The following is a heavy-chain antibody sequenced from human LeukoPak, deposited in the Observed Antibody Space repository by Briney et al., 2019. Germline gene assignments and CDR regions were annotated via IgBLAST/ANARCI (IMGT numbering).Heavy chain of an antibody. CDR1: GGSFSGYY. V-gene: IGHV4-34*01. D-gene: IGHD3-3*01. CDR3: ARADLYYDFWSGYLRAGWFDP. CDR2: INHSGST. J-gene: IGHJ5*02. Sequence: PSETLSLTCAVYGGSFSGYYWSWIRQPPGKGLEWIGEINHSGSTNYNPSLKSRVTISVDTSKNQFSLKLSSVTAADTAVYYCARADLYYDFWSGYLRAGWFDPWGQGTLVTVSS.